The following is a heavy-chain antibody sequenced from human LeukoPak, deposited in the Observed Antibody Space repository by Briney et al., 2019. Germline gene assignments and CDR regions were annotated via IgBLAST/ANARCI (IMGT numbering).Heavy chain of an antibody. V-gene: IGHV4-59*01. CDR3: ARDPGIVVVVAATPHYYYYGMDV. Sequence: SETLSLTCTVSGGSISSYYWSWIRQPPGKGLEWIGYIYYSGSTNYNPSLKSRVTISVDTSKNQFSLKLSPVTAADTAVYYCARDPGIVVVVAATPHYYYYGMDVWGQGTTVTVSS. J-gene: IGHJ6*02. CDR1: GGSISSYY. D-gene: IGHD2-15*01. CDR2: IYYSGST.